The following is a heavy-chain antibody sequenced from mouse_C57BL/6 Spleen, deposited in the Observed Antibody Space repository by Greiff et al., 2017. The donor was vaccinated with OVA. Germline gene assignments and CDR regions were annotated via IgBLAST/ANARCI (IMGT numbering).Heavy chain of an antibody. J-gene: IGHJ3*01. D-gene: IGHD3-1*01. CDR2: IYPGDGDT. CDR3: ARDLGVAY. CDR1: GYAFSSSW. Sequence: VQLQESGPELVKPGASVKISCKASGYAFSSSWMNWVKQRPGKGLEWIGRIYPGDGDTNYNGKFKGKATLTADKSSSTAYMQLSSLTSEDSAVYFCARDLGVAYWGQGTLVTVSA. V-gene: IGHV1-82*01.